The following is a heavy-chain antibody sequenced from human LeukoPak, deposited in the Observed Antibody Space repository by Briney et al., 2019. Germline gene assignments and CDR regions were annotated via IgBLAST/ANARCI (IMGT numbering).Heavy chain of an antibody. CDR2: INPSGGST. Sequence: ASVKVSCKASGYTFTIYYMHWVRQAPGQGLEWMGIINPSGGSTTSAQKFQGRVTMTRDTSTNTVYMELSSLRSEDTAVYYCATDPLYGGNSNDAFDIWGQGTMVTVSS. V-gene: IGHV1-46*01. J-gene: IGHJ3*02. CDR1: GYTFTIYY. CDR3: ATDPLYGGNSNDAFDI. D-gene: IGHD4-23*01.